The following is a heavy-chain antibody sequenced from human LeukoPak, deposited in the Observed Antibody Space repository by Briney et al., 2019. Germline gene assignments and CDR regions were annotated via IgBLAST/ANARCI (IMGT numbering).Heavy chain of an antibody. CDR2: IKQDGSEK. V-gene: IGHV3-7*01. J-gene: IGHJ4*02. CDR3: ARAAGSGSYLHDY. D-gene: IGHD3-10*01. Sequence: GGSLRLSCAASGFTFSSYWMSWVRQAPGKGLEWVANIKQDGSEKYYVDSVKGRFTISRDNAKNSLYLQMSSLRAEDTAVYYCARAAGSGSYLHDYWGQGTLVTVSS. CDR1: GFTFSSYW.